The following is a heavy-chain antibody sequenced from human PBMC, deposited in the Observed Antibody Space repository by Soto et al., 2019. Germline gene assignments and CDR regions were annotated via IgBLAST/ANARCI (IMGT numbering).Heavy chain of an antibody. D-gene: IGHD3-3*01. CDR2: ISAYNGNT. J-gene: IGHJ5*02. CDR3: ARDTVGTRFLGFNWFDP. CDR1: GYTFTSYG. Sequence: ASVKVSCKASGYTFTSYGISWVRQAPGQGLEWMGWISAYNGNTNYAQKLQGRVTMTTDTSTSTAYMELRSLRSDDTAVYYCARDTVGTRFLGFNWFDPWGQGTLVTVS. V-gene: IGHV1-18*01.